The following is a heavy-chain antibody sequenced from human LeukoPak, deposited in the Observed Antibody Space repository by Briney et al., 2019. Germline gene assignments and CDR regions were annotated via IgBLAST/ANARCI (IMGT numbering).Heavy chain of an antibody. Sequence: PGGTLSLSCAASRFTFSSYAMRSVSHAPREGLERVALIRYDGSNRYYADSVQGRFTISRDNSKNTVYLQMNSLRAEDTAVYYCAKDLVAVATHTPIDYWGQGTLVTVSS. D-gene: IGHD6-19*01. CDR3: AKDLVAVATHTPIDY. J-gene: IGHJ4*02. V-gene: IGHV3-30*02. CDR2: IRYDGSNR. CDR1: RFTFSSYA.